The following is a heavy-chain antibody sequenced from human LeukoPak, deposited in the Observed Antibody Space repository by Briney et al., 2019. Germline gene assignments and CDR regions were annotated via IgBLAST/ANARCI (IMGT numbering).Heavy chain of an antibody. CDR2: ISGSGDNT. CDR1: VFTFSGFA. Sequence: PGGSLRLSCAASVFTFSGFAMSWVRRTPGKGLEWVSGISGSGDNTLYADSVKGRFTISRHNPKNRLYLEMNSLRAEDTAIYYCAKMKGHPLPKYYMDVWGQGTTVTVSS. CDR3: AKMKGHPLPKYYMDV. D-gene: IGHD1-26*01. J-gene: IGHJ6*01. V-gene: IGHV3-23*01.